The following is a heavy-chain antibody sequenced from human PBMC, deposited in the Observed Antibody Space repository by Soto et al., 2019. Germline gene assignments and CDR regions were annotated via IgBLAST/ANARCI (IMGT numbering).Heavy chain of an antibody. CDR1: VDSLSRADYC. Sequence: PSETLSLTCTVSVDSLSRADYCWSWIRQAPGKGLEWIGYICYGGSTYHNPSLKSRTSMSVDTSKKQFSLTLTSVTAADTAVYYCAREASGLFEYWGQGRLVTVSS. CDR3: AREASGLFEY. CDR2: ICYGGST. D-gene: IGHD6-19*01. J-gene: IGHJ4*02. V-gene: IGHV4-30-4*08.